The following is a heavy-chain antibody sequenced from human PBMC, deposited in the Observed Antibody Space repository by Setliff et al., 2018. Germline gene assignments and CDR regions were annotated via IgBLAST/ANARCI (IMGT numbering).Heavy chain of an antibody. J-gene: IGHJ4*02. D-gene: IGHD3-16*01. CDR2: ISPYSGEA. CDR3: TRSRAPRVVLAADFDF. V-gene: IGHV1-18*01. Sequence: ASVKVSCKTSGFSFTTFGFSWVRQAPGQGLEWMGWISPYSGEANYAQKFQDRLSVTADTSSKTAYMELRSLTSDDTAVYFCTRSRAPRVVLAADFDFWGQGTLVTV. CDR1: GFSFTTFG.